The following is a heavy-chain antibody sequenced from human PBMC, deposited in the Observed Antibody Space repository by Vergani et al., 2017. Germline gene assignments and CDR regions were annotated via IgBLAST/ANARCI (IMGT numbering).Heavy chain of an antibody. D-gene: IGHD6-19*01. J-gene: IGHJ1*01. CDR2: ISSSSSTI. V-gene: IGHV3-48*01. Sequence: EVQLVESGGGLVQPGGSLRLSCAASGFTFSSYSMNWVRQAPGKGLEWVSYISSSSSTIYYADSVKGRFTISRDNAKNSLYLQMNSLRAEDTAVYYCAKESLEGGWYGYFQHWGQGTLVTVSS. CDR3: AKESLEGGWYGYFQH. CDR1: GFTFSSYS.